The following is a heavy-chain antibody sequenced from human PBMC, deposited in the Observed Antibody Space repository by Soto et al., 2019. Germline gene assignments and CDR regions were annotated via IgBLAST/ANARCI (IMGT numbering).Heavy chain of an antibody. J-gene: IGHJ4*02. Sequence: VQLVESGGGLVQPGGSLRLSCAVSGFTVSSNYMSWVRQAPGRGLEWVSVIYSGGSTNYADSVKGRFTISRDNSKNTLYLQLNRLRAEDTAVYYCARKLYASSSYPAGYWGQGTLVTVSS. D-gene: IGHD6-13*01. CDR2: IYSGGST. CDR1: GFTVSSNY. V-gene: IGHV3-66*01. CDR3: ARKLYASSSYPAGY.